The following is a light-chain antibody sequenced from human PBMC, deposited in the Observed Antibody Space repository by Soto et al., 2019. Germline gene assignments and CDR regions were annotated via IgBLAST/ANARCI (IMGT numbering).Light chain of an antibody. CDR1: QSSRSN. CDR3: QQYNSWPQT. CDR2: GAS. J-gene: IGKJ1*01. V-gene: IGKV3-15*01. Sequence: VLTQSPSTLPLSPGERATLSCMASQSSRSNYVAWYQQKPGQAPRLLIYGASTMDTGIPARFSGSGSGTEFTLTISSLQSEDFAVYFCQQYNSWPQTFGQGTKVDIK.